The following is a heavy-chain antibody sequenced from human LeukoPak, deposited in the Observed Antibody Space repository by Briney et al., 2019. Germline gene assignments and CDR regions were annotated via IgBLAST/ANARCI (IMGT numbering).Heavy chain of an antibody. D-gene: IGHD3-3*01. CDR1: GYSFTSYG. Sequence: ASVKVSCKASGYSFTSYGISWVRQAPGQGLEWMGRISGYNGNTNYAQKLQGRVTMTTDTSTSTAYMELRSLRSDDTAVYYCARNRSGYCDYWGQGTLVTVSS. CDR3: ARNRSGYCDY. J-gene: IGHJ4*02. V-gene: IGHV1-18*01. CDR2: ISGYNGNT.